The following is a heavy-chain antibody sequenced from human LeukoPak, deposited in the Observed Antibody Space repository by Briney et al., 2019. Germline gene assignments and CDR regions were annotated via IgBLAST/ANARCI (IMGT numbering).Heavy chain of an antibody. Sequence: ASVKVSCKASGYTFTNYAMHWARQAPGQRLEWMGWINAGNGKTKYSQKFQDRVTFTRDTSASTAHMELSSLRSEDTAVYYCAREYCSGGSCYPWSYWGQGTLVTVSS. CDR2: INAGNGKT. CDR1: GYTFTNYA. V-gene: IGHV1-3*01. D-gene: IGHD2-15*01. CDR3: AREYCSGGSCYPWSY. J-gene: IGHJ4*02.